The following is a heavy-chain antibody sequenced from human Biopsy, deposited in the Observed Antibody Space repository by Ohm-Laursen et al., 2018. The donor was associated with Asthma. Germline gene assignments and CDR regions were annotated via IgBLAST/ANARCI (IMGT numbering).Heavy chain of an antibody. Sequence: SLRLSCAAPGFTFGNFAMSWARQAPGKGLEWVSTIKTNGRGADYPNPVKGRFTISRDNAKNSLYLQMNSLRGADTALYYCVKDIRLQLWGFDSWGQGTLVTVSS. CDR1: GFTFGNFA. V-gene: IGHV3-23*01. CDR2: IKTNGRGA. J-gene: IGHJ4*02. CDR3: VKDIRLQLWGFDS. D-gene: IGHD6-13*01.